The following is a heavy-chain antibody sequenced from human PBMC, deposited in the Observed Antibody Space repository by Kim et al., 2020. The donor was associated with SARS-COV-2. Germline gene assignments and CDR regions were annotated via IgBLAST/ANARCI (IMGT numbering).Heavy chain of an antibody. CDR3: ARGRDGVGWSSDDYYY. CDR1: GGSINSNY. J-gene: IGHJ6*01. V-gene: IGHV4-59*01. D-gene: IGHD2-15*01. Sequence: SETLSLTCSVSGGSINSNYWSWVRQAPGKGLGWVGYVYFNGTPNSNHTLNIQVRISLSTSKKQFSLTMTSVTAAASDADYYARGRDGVGWSSDDYYY. CDR2: VYFNGTP.